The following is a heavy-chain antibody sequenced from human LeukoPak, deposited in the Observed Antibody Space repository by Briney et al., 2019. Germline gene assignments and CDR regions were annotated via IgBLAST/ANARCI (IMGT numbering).Heavy chain of an antibody. J-gene: IGHJ3*02. V-gene: IGHV3-23*01. CDR2: ISGSGGTT. Sequence: GGSLRLSCAASGFTFSSFAMSWVRQAPGKGLEWVSAISGSGGTTRYADSVKDRFTISRDNSKNTLYLQMNSLRAEDTAVYYCARRTTVTTPSAFDMWGQGTMVTVSS. CDR3: ARRTTVTTPSAFDM. D-gene: IGHD4-17*01. CDR1: GFTFSSFA.